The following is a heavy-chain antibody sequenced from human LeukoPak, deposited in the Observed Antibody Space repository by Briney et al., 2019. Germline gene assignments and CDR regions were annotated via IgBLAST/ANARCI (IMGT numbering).Heavy chain of an antibody. CDR1: GDSISSSNYC. CDR2: ICRDGHT. CDR3: VRDSYCDYRDFDF. J-gene: IGHJ4*02. D-gene: IGHD3-16*01. V-gene: IGHV4-39*01. Sequence: SETLSLTCVVSGDSISSSNYCWGWIRQPPGKGLEWIGSICRDGHTYYNPSLKSRVTTSVDTSKNQFSLSLRSVTAADSAVYHCVRDSYCDYRDFDFWGQGTLVTVSS.